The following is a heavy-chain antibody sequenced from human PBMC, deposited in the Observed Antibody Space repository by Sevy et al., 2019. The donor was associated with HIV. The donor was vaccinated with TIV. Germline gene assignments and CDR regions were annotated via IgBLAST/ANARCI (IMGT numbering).Heavy chain of an antibody. CDR2: IYHSGRT. V-gene: IGHV4-38-2*01. Sequence: SETLSLTCAVSGYSISSGYYWGWIRQPPGKGLEWIGNIYHSGRTYNNPSLKSRVTMSVDTSKNQFSLKLSSVTAADTAVYYCAGGDYYVTRGYTYYFDYWGQGTLVTVSS. J-gene: IGHJ4*02. CDR3: AGGDYYVTRGYTYYFDY. CDR1: GYSISSGYY. D-gene: IGHD3-22*01.